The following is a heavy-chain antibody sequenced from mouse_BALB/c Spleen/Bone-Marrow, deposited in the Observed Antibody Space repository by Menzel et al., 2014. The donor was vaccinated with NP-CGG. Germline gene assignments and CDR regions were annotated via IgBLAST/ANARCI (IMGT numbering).Heavy chain of an antibody. V-gene: IGHV5-17*02. D-gene: IGHD1-1*01. J-gene: IGHJ1*01. CDR3: ARRGSNHWYFDV. CDR1: GFTFSSFG. CDR2: ISSGSSTI. Sequence: EVMLVESGGGLVQPGGSRKLSCSASGFTFSSFGMHWVRQAPEKGLEWVAYISSGSSTIYYADTVKGRFTISRDYPKNTLFLQMTSLRSEDTAMYYCARRGSNHWYFDVWGAGTTVTVSS.